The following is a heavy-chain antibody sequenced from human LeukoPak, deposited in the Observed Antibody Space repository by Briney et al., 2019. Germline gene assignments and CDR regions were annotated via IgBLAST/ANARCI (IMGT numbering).Heavy chain of an antibody. CDR3: ARDYYGSKSSSFDP. Sequence: ASVKVSCKASGGTFSSYEISWVRQATGQGLEWLGWMNPNSGNTGYAQNFQGRVTMTRNTSISTAYMELSSLRSEDTAVYYCARDYYGSKSSSFDPWGQGTLVTVSS. D-gene: IGHD3-10*01. V-gene: IGHV1-8*02. CDR2: MNPNSGNT. J-gene: IGHJ5*02. CDR1: GGTFSSYE.